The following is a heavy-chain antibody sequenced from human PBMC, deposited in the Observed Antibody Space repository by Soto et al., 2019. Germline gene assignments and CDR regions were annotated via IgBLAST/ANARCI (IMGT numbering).Heavy chain of an antibody. J-gene: IGHJ6*02. Sequence: GASVKVSCKASGGTFSSYAISWVRQAPGQGLEWMGGTIPIFGTANYAQKFQGRVTITADESTSTAYMELSSLRSEDTAVYYCARGQDIVLVPAAFRTYYYYGMDVWGQGTTVTVSS. CDR1: GGTFSSYA. CDR3: ARGQDIVLVPAAFRTYYYYGMDV. D-gene: IGHD2-2*01. CDR2: TIPIFGTA. V-gene: IGHV1-69*13.